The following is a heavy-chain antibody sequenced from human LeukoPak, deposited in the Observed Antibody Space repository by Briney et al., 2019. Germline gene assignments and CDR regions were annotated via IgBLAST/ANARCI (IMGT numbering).Heavy chain of an antibody. D-gene: IGHD5-24*01. CDR1: GFTFDDYG. V-gene: IGHV3-20*04. CDR2: INWNGGST. CDR3: ARAGGYTISSLYYYYYMDV. J-gene: IGHJ6*03. Sequence: PGGSLRLSCAASGFTFDDYGMSWVRQAPGKGLEWVSGINWNGGSTGYADSVKGRFTISRDNAKNSLYLQMNSLRAEDTALYYCARAGGYTISSLYYYYYMDVWGKGTTVTVSS.